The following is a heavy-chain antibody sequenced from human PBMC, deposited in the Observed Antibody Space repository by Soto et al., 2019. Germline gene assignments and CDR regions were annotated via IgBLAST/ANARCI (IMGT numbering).Heavy chain of an antibody. CDR1: GGSFSGYY. Sequence: QVQLQQWGAGLLKPSETLSLTCAVYGGSFSGYYWSWIRQPPGKGLEWIGEINHSGSTNYNPSLKSRVTISVDTSKNLFSLKLRSVTAADTAVYYCARGRWGYSYGSGSSPSWFDPWGQGTLVTVSS. D-gene: IGHD3-10*01. CDR3: ARGRWGYSYGSGSSPSWFDP. V-gene: IGHV4-34*01. J-gene: IGHJ5*02. CDR2: INHSGST.